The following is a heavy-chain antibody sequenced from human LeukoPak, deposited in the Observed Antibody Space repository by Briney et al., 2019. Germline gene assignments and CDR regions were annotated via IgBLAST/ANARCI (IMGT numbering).Heavy chain of an antibody. CDR2: INYFGST. CDR3: ARGYREHQTFYSAHYFDY. D-gene: IGHD1/OR15-1a*01. CDR1: GVSFSDYY. J-gene: IGHJ4*02. V-gene: IGHV4-34*01. Sequence: SETLSLTCAVYGVSFSDYYWNWIRQPPGKGLKWIGEINYFGSTNYNPSLKSRVTVSGDTSKNQFSLRLNSVTAADTAVYYCARGYREHQTFYSAHYFDYWAQGTLVTVSS.